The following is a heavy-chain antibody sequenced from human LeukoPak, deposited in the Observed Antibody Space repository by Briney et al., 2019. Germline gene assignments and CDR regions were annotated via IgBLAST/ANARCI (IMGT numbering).Heavy chain of an antibody. CDR3: AREVWELYFDY. D-gene: IGHD1-26*01. Sequence: GGSLRLSCTASGFTFNNYAMTWVRQAPGEGLEWVSSISSSSSYIYYADSVKVRFTISRDNAKNSLYLQMNSLRAEDTAFYYGAREVWELYFDYWGQGTLVTVSS. V-gene: IGHV3-21*01. J-gene: IGHJ4*02. CDR2: ISSSSSYI. CDR1: GFTFNNYA.